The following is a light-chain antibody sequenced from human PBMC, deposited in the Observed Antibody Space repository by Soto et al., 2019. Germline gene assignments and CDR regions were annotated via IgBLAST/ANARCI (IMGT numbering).Light chain of an antibody. V-gene: IGLV2-11*01. CDR1: SSDVGGYNS. J-gene: IGLJ1*01. Sequence: QSALTQPRSVSGSPGQSVTISCTGTSSDVGGYNSVSWYQQRPGKVPKLLIYDVSKRPSGVPDRFSGSKSGNTASLTISGLQAEDEADYYCCSYAGSYTYVFGTGTKLTVL. CDR2: DVS. CDR3: CSYAGSYTYV.